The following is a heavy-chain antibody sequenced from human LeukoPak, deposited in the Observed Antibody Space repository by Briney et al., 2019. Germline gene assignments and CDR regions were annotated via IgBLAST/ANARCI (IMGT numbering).Heavy chain of an antibody. Sequence: ASVKVSCKASGYTFTSYDINWVRQATGQGLEWMGWMNPNSGNTGCAQKFQGRVTMTRNTSISTAYMELSSLRSEDTAVYYCAREFRREYSSGWYVFPWGQGTLVTVPS. J-gene: IGHJ5*02. CDR1: GYTFTSYD. CDR2: MNPNSGNT. CDR3: AREFRREYSSGWYVFP. D-gene: IGHD6-19*01. V-gene: IGHV1-8*01.